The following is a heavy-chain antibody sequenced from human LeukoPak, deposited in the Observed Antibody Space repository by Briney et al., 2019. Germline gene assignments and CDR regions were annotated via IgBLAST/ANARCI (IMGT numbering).Heavy chain of an antibody. J-gene: IGHJ4*02. V-gene: IGHV1-69*04. CDR3: ARDQVYYDSSGQNGSY. D-gene: IGHD3-22*01. CDR2: IIPILGIA. Sequence: ASVKVSCKASGYTFTGYYMHWVRQAPGQGLEWMGRIIPILGIANYAQKFQGRVTITADKSTSTAYMELSSLRSEDTAVYYCARDQVYYDSSGQNGSYWGQGTLVTVSS. CDR1: GYTFTGYY.